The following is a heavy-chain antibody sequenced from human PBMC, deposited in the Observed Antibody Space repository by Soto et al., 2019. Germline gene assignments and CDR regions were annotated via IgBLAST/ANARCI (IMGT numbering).Heavy chain of an antibody. D-gene: IGHD3-10*01. CDR2: IYSGGST. Sequence: EVQLVESGGGLVQPGGSLRLSCAASGFTVSSNYMSWVRQAPGKGLEWVSVIYSGGSTYYADSVKGRFTISRDNSKRTLYLLMSSLRAEDTAVYYCARDDYYGTRYYGMDVWGEGTKVTVSS. V-gene: IGHV3-66*01. CDR3: ARDDYYGTRYYGMDV. CDR1: GFTVSSNY. J-gene: IGHJ6*04.